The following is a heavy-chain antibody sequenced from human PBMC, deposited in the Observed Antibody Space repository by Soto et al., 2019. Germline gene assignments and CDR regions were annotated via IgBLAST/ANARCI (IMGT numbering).Heavy chain of an antibody. D-gene: IGHD6-25*01. J-gene: IGHJ4*02. CDR2: ISAYNRNT. CDR1: GYTFSNYG. V-gene: IGHV1-18*01. CDR3: ARKSPASPTAFAY. Sequence: ASVKVSCKTAGYTFSNYGITCVLQAPGQPREWMGWISAYNRNTNYAQKLQGRVTMTTDTSTSTAYMELRSLRSDDTAVYYCARKSPASPTAFAYWGQGTLVTVSS.